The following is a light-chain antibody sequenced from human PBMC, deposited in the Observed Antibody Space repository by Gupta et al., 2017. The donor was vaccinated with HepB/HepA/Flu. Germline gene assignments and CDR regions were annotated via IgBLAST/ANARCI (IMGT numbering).Light chain of an antibody. CDR3: QQRSNWPIT. J-gene: IGKJ5*01. V-gene: IGKV3-11*01. Sequence: TVLTQSPATLSLSTGERATLSCMARQSVSNYLAWYQKKSGQAPRLLIYDASNRATGIPARFSGSGAGTDLTLNISSLEPEDFAVYYCQQRSNWPITFGQGTRLEIK. CDR1: QSVSNY. CDR2: DAS.